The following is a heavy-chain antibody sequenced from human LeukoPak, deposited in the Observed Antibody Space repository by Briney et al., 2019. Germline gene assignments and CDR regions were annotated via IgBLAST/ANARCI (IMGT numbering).Heavy chain of an antibody. D-gene: IGHD6-19*01. CDR3: AKVWRQWLVPDY. CDR2: ISGSGGST. Sequence: PGGSLRLSCAASGFTFSSYAMGWVRQAPGKGLEWVSAISGSGGSTYYADSVKGRFTISRDNSKNTLYLQMNSLRAEDTAVYYCAKVWRQWLVPDYWGQGTLVTVSS. CDR1: GFTFSSYA. J-gene: IGHJ4*02. V-gene: IGHV3-23*01.